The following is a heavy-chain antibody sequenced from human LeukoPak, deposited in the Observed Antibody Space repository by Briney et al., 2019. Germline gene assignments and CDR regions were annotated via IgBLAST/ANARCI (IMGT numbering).Heavy chain of an antibody. CDR2: IIVSDIGT. Sequence: GGSLRLSCAASGFTFGSYSMNWVRRAPGKGLEWVSGIIVSDIGTYYADSVKGRFTISRDNSKNTLYLQMNSLRAEDTAVYYCAKGYGYSSSWTSNYYFYGLDVWGQGTTVTVSS. CDR3: AKGYGYSSSWTSNYYFYGLDV. D-gene: IGHD6-13*01. V-gene: IGHV3-23*01. CDR1: GFTFGSYS. J-gene: IGHJ6*02.